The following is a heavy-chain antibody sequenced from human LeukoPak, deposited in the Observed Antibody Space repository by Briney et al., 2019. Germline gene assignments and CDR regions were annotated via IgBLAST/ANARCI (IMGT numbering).Heavy chain of an antibody. Sequence: ASVKVSCKASGYTFTSYGISWVRQAPGQGLEWMGWISAYNGNTNYAQKLQGRVTMTTDTSTSTAYMELRSLRSDDTAVYYCARDMYGSGWYNYYYYYYMDVWGKGTTVTVSS. D-gene: IGHD6-19*01. J-gene: IGHJ6*03. CDR2: ISAYNGNT. CDR3: ARDMYGSGWYNYYYYYYMDV. CDR1: GYTFTSYG. V-gene: IGHV1-18*01.